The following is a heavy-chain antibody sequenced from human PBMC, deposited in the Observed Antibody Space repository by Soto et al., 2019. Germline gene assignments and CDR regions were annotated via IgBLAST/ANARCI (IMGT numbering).Heavy chain of an antibody. CDR1: GGTFSSYA. J-gene: IGHJ4*02. CDR3: ARGSKGIPFGGVIAGPDFDY. D-gene: IGHD3-16*02. Sequence: ASVKVSCKASGGTFSSYAISWVRQAPGQGLEWMGGIIPIFGTANYAQKFQGRVTITADESTSTAYMELSSLRSEDTAVYYCARGSKGIPFGGVIAGPDFDYWGQGTLVTVYS. CDR2: IIPIFGTA. V-gene: IGHV1-69*13.